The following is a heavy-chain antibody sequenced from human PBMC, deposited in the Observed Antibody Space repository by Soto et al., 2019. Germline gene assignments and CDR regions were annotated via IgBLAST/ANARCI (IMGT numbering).Heavy chain of an antibody. V-gene: IGHV1-69*13. D-gene: IGHD2-15*01. CDR2: IIPIFGTA. J-gene: IGHJ4*02. CDR1: GGTFSSYA. Sequence: ASVKVSCKASGGTFSSYAISWVRQAPGQGLEWMGGIIPIFGTANYAQKFQGRVTITADESTSTAYMELSSLRSEDTAVYYCARGGYCSGGSCYSDWGQGTLVTVSS. CDR3: ARGGYCSGGSCYSD.